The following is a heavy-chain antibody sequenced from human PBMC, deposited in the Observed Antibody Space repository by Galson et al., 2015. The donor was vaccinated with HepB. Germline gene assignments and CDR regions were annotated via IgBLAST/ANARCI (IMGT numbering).Heavy chain of an antibody. CDR1: GDSVSSNSAA. V-gene: IGHV6-1*01. D-gene: IGHD3-10*01. Sequence: CAISGDSVSSNSAAWNWIRQSPSRGLEWLGRTYYRSKWYNDYAVSVKSRITINPDTSKNQFSLQLNSVTPEDTAVYYCAREVGSWEPGYLDYWGQGTLVTVSS. CDR3: AREVGSWEPGYLDY. J-gene: IGHJ4*02. CDR2: TYYRSKWYN.